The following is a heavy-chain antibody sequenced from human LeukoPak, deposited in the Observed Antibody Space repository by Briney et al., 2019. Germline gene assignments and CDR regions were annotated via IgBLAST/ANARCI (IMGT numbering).Heavy chain of an antibody. CDR2: ITSSRSHI. V-gene: IGHV3-21*01. J-gene: IGHJ6*03. Sequence: GGSLRLSCAASGFTFSSYSMNWVRQAPGKGLEWVSSITSSRSHIYYADSVKGRFTISRDNAKNSLYLQMNSLRAEDTAVYYCARTTSGATLTNYYYYHMDVWGKGTTVTVSS. D-gene: IGHD1-26*01. CDR1: GFTFSSYS. CDR3: ARTTSGATLTNYYYYHMDV.